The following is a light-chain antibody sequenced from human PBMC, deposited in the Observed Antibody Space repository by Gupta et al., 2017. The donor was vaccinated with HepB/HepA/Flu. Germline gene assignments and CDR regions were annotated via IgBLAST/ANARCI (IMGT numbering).Light chain of an antibody. Sequence: DIQMTPSPSSLSASVGDRVTITCQASQDINNNLNWYQQKPGKAPKLLIYDASRLERGVSSRFSGSGSGTDFTFTISSLQPEDIATYYCQQYSNIPLYTFGQGTKLEIK. CDR1: QDINNN. V-gene: IGKV1-33*01. CDR2: DAS. CDR3: QQYSNIPLYT. J-gene: IGKJ2*01.